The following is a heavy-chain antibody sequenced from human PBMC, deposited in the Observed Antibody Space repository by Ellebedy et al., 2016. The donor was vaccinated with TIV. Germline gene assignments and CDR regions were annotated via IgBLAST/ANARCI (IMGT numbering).Heavy chain of an antibody. Sequence: GESLKISCAASGYTFNSYWMHWVRQAPGKGLVWVSRIDFDGTTTSHADSVKGRFTISRDNAKDTLYLQLNSLTPEDTAVYYCARDLNGGSLDYWGQGTLVTVSS. D-gene: IGHD4-23*01. CDR3: ARDLNGGSLDY. CDR1: GYTFNSYW. J-gene: IGHJ4*02. CDR2: IDFDGTTT. V-gene: IGHV3-74*01.